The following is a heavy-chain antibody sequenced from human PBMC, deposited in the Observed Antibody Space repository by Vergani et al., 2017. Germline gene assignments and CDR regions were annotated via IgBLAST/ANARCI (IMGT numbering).Heavy chain of an antibody. Sequence: EVQLVETGGGLIQPGGSLRLSCVVSGFSFSNNYMSWVRHRPGKGLEWVSFIFTGGTTDYEDSVKRRFTISRDNSKNTVHLQMNSLTAEDSAVYYCAKMCNWDDSYFYCMDVWGKGTTVTVSS. J-gene: IGHJ6*03. D-gene: IGHD1-1*01. V-gene: IGHV3-53*02. CDR1: GFSFSNNY. CDR2: IFTGGTT. CDR3: AKMCNWDDSYFYCMDV.